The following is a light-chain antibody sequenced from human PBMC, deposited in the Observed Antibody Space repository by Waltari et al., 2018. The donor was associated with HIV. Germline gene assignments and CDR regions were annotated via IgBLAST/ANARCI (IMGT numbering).Light chain of an antibody. CDR1: RSDVGCHNY. CDR2: DVS. CDR3: SSYTSSSTRV. J-gene: IGLJ1*01. Sequence: QSPLTQPASVSGSPGQPTTISSTGTRSDVGCHNYVPWYQQHPGKAPKRMIYDVSNRPSGVSNRFSGSKSGNTASLTISGLQAEDEADYYCSSYTSSSTRVFGTGTKVTVL. V-gene: IGLV2-14*01.